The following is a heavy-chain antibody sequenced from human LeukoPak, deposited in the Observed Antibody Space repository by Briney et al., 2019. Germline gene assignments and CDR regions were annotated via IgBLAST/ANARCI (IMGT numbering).Heavy chain of an antibody. CDR3: AKTKSGYDLRGDFDY. J-gene: IGHJ4*02. CDR1: GFTFSSYA. CDR2: ISGSGGST. Sequence: PGGSLRLSCAASGFTFSSYAMSWVRQAPGKGLEWVSAISGSGGSTYYADSVKGRFTISRDNSKNTLYLQMNSLRAEDTAVYYCAKTKSGYDLRGDFDYWGQGTLVTVSS. D-gene: IGHD5-12*01. V-gene: IGHV3-23*01.